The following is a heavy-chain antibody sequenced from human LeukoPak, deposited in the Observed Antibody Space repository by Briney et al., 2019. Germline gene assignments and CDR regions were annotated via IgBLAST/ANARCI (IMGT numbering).Heavy chain of an antibody. CDR1: GGSISSGDYY. CDR2: IYYSGST. D-gene: IGHD2-21*02. Sequence: PSQTLSLTRTVSGGSISSGDYYWSWIRQPPGKGLEWIGYIYYSGSTYYNPSLKSRVTISVDTSKNQFSLKLSSVTAADTAVYYCARVRGVTDWFDPWGQGTLVTVSS. V-gene: IGHV4-30-4*08. CDR3: ARVRGVTDWFDP. J-gene: IGHJ5*02.